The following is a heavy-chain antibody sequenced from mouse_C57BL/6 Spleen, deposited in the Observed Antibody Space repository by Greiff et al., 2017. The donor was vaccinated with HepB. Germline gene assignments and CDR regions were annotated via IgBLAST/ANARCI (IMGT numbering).Heavy chain of an antibody. V-gene: IGHV5-4*01. Sequence: DVMLVESGGGLVKPGGSLKLSCAASGFTFSSYAMSWVRQTPEKRLEWVATISDGGSYTYYPDNVKGRFTISRDNAKNNLYLQMSHLKSEDTAMYYCARDTLDGFDVWGTGTTVTVSS. CDR2: ISDGGSYT. J-gene: IGHJ1*03. D-gene: IGHD2-3*01. CDR3: ARDTLDGFDV. CDR1: GFTFSSYA.